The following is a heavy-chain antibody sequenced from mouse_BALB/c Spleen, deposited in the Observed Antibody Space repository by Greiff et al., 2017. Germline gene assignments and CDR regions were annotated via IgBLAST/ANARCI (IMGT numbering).Heavy chain of an antibody. J-gene: IGHJ4*01. Sequence: EVMLVESGPSLVKPSQTLSLTCSVTGDSITSGYWNWIRKFPGNKLEYMGYISYSGSTYYNPSLKSRISITRDTSKNQYYLQLNSVTTEDTATYYCARGVASNYAMDYWGQGTSVTVSS. CDR1: GDSITSGY. CDR2: ISYSGST. D-gene: IGHD1-1*02. CDR3: ARGVASNYAMDY. V-gene: IGHV3-8*02.